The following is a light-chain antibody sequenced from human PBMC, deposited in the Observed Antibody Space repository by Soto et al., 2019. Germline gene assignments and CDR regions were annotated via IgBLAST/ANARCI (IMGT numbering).Light chain of an antibody. CDR1: QNISTS. Sequence: DIQLTQSPSTLSASVGDSVTITCRASQNISTSLAWYQHKPGKAPKLLMFDVSNLESGVPSRFSGSGSGTEFTLTISSVHSDDFATYYGQQSDYSRTFGQGTKV. CDR2: DVS. CDR3: QQSDYSRT. J-gene: IGKJ1*01. V-gene: IGKV1-5*01.